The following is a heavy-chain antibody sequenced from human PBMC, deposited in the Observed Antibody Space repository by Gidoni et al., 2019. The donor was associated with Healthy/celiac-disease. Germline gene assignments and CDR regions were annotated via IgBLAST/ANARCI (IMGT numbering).Heavy chain of an antibody. D-gene: IGHD2-21*02. J-gene: IGHJ4*02. V-gene: IGHV3-30-3*01. Sequence: QVQLVESGGGVVQPGRSLRLSCAASGFTFSSYAMHWVRQAPGKGLEWVAVISYDGSNKYYADSVKGRFTISRDNSKNTLYLQMNSLRAEDTAVYYCATMGLDYGGNSFRDYWGQGTLVTVSS. CDR2: ISYDGSNK. CDR3: ATMGLDYGGNSFRDY. CDR1: GFTFSSYA.